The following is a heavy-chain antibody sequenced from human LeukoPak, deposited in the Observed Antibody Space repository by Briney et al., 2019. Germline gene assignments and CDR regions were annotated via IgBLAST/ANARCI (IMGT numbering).Heavy chain of an antibody. V-gene: IGHV3-30*03. CDR2: ISYDGSNK. CDR1: GFTFSSYG. J-gene: IGHJ3*02. CDR3: ARSHPDAFDI. Sequence: GGSLRLSCAASGFTFSSYGMHWVRQAPGKGLEWVAVISYDGSNKYYADSVKGRFTISRDNAKNSLYLQMNSLRAEDTAVYYCARSHPDAFDIWGQGTMVTVSS.